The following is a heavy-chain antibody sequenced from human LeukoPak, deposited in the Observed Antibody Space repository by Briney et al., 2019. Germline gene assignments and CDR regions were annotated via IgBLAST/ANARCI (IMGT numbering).Heavy chain of an antibody. V-gene: IGHV4-39*01. D-gene: IGHD3-22*01. Sequence: SETLSLTCTVSGGSISSSSYYWGWLRQPPGKGLEWIGSIYYSGSTYYNPSLKSRVTISVDTFKNQFSLKLSSVTAADTAVYYCARQRPFHSSGNSGYENWGQGTLVTVSS. CDR3: ARQRPFHSSGNSGYEN. CDR2: IYYSGST. CDR1: GGSISSSSYY. J-gene: IGHJ4*02.